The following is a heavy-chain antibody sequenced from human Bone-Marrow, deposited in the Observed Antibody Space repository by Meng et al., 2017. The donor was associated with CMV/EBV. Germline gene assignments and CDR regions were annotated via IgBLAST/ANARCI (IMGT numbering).Heavy chain of an antibody. V-gene: IGHV1-46*01. J-gene: IGHJ6*02. CDR2: INPSGGST. CDR3: AREPHRYGSGSPHYYYGMDV. D-gene: IGHD3-10*01. Sequence: ASVKVSCKASGYTFTSYYMHWVRQAPGQGLEWMGIINPSGGSTSYAQKFQGRVTMTRDTSTSTVYMELSSLRSEDTAVYYCAREPHRYGSGSPHYYYGMDVWGQGTTVTVSS. CDR1: GYTFTSYY.